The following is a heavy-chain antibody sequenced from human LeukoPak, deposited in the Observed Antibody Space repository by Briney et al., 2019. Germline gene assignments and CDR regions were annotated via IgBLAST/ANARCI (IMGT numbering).Heavy chain of an antibody. D-gene: IGHD2-2*01. J-gene: IGHJ4*02. V-gene: IGHV3-48*03. Sequence: GGSLRLSCAASGFTFSSYEMNWVRQAPGKGLERVSYISSSGSTIYYADSVKGRFTISRDNAKNSLYLQMNSLRAEDTAVYYCARQSSSTSCYGYWGQGTLVTVSS. CDR2: ISSSGSTI. CDR3: ARQSSSTSCYGY. CDR1: GFTFSSYE.